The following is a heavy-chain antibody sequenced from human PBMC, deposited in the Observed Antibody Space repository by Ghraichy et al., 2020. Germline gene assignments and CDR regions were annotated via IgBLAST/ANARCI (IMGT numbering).Heavy chain of an antibody. Sequence: SETLSLTCSVSGDSINSGGYYWSWTRQHPGMGMEWIGHILHSGTTHFNPSLQSRLSLSVDPSTNHFSLNLTSMTAADTAVYYCARAGYYGSGSWAYFGYWGQGILVTVAA. CDR1: GDSINSGGYY. V-gene: IGHV4-31*03. CDR3: ARAGYYGSGSWAYFGY. CDR2: ILHSGTT. J-gene: IGHJ4*03. D-gene: IGHD3-10*01.